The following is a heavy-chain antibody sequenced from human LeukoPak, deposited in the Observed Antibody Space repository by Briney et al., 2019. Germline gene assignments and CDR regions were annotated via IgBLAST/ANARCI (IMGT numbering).Heavy chain of an antibody. CDR2: MNPNSDNT. D-gene: IGHD3-10*01. Sequence: ASVNVSCKASGYTFTSYDINWVRQASGQGLEWMGWMNPNSDNTGYAQKFQGRVIMTRNTSISTAYMELSNLRSEDTAVYYCARGHYGSGSYPWFDPWGQGTLVTVSS. V-gene: IGHV1-8*01. CDR1: GYTFTSYD. CDR3: ARGHYGSGSYPWFDP. J-gene: IGHJ5*02.